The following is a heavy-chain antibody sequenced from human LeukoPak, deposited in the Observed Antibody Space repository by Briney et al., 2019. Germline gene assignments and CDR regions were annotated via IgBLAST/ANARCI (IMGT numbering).Heavy chain of an antibody. D-gene: IGHD4-23*01. J-gene: IGHJ4*02. CDR2: INTDGSTT. CDR3: ARGNYGGNVYDS. Sequence: GGSLRLSCAASGLSFSIYAMHWVRQAPGKGLVWVSHINTDGSTTTYADSVKGRFTISRDNAMNTLYLQMNSLRAEDSAVYFCARGNYGGNVYDSWGQGTLVTVSS. CDR1: GLSFSIYA. V-gene: IGHV3-74*01.